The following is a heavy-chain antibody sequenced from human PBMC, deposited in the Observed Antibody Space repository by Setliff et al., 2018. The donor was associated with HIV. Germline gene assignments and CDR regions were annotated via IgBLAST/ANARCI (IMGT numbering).Heavy chain of an antibody. Sequence: PSETLSLTCTVSGGSISSYYWSWIRQPPGKGLEWIGYIYTSGSTNYNPSLKSRVTISVDTSKNQFSLKLSSVTAADTAVYYCARYRRGAEWFDPWGQGTLVTVSS. CDR3: ARYRRGAEWFDP. V-gene: IGHV4-4*09. J-gene: IGHJ5*02. D-gene: IGHD1-26*01. CDR1: GGSISSYY. CDR2: IYTSGST.